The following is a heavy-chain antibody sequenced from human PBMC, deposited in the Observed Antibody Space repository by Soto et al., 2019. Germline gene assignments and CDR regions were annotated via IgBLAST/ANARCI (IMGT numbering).Heavy chain of an antibody. D-gene: IGHD1-1*01. CDR3: ARDGTGSHYYYMDV. Sequence: SDTLSLTCTVSGGSISSYYWSWIRQPPGKGLEWIGYIYYSGSTNYNPSLKSRVTISVDTSKNQFSLKLSSVTAADTAVYYCARDGTGSHYYYMDVWGKGTTVTVSS. V-gene: IGHV4-59*01. CDR1: GGSISSYY. J-gene: IGHJ6*03. CDR2: IYYSGST.